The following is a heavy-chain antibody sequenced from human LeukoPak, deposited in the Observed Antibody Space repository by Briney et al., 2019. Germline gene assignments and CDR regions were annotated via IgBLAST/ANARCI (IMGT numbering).Heavy chain of an antibody. CDR1: GGSISSYY. CDR2: IYTNGIT. D-gene: IGHD2-15*01. Sequence: PSETLSLTCTVSGGSISSYYWSWIRQPPGKGLEWIGRIYTNGITTYNPSLKSRVTISVDTSKNQFSLKLTSVTAADTAVYYCASFYCSGGSCYQYYYYYYMDVWGKGTTVTISS. CDR3: ASFYCSGGSCYQYYYYYYMDV. J-gene: IGHJ6*03. V-gene: IGHV4-4*08.